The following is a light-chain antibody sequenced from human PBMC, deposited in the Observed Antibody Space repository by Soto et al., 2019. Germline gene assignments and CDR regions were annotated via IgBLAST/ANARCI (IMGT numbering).Light chain of an antibody. CDR3: QFYGGSHPRGT. CDR1: QSVNDNH. Sequence: EVVLTQSPGTLSLSPGARATLSCRASQSVNDNHLAWYQQKGGQAPRLLIYGASTRATGVPERFSGSGVGTAYSLIINRLDPEAFALYDCQFYGGSHPRGTFGPGTTVDI. CDR2: GAS. V-gene: IGKV3-20*01. J-gene: IGKJ3*01.